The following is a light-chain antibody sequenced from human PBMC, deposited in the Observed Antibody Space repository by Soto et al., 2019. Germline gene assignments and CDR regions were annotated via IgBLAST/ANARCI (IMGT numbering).Light chain of an antibody. V-gene: IGKV1-39*01. Sequence: DIQMTQSPSSLSASVGDRLAITCRASQSISTNLNWYQQTPGKAPKLLISAASNLQSGVPSRFSGSGSWTHFTLTITAMYPEDFATYYCHQSYSVPWTFGQGTNVEIK. CDR2: AAS. CDR3: HQSYSVPWT. J-gene: IGKJ1*01. CDR1: QSISTN.